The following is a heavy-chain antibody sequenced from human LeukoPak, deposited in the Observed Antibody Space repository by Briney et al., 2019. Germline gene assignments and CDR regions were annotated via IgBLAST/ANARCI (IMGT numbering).Heavy chain of an antibody. Sequence: GGSLRISCTASGFTFGHYAMSWVGQAAGQGLDWVGFIRSKAYGGTTEYAASVKGRFTISRDDSKSIAYLQMNSLKTEDTAVYYCTRVLNGDYGTFDYWGQGTLVTVSS. D-gene: IGHD4-17*01. CDR1: GFTFGHYA. CDR2: IRSKAYGGTT. J-gene: IGHJ4*02. V-gene: IGHV3-49*04. CDR3: TRVLNGDYGTFDY.